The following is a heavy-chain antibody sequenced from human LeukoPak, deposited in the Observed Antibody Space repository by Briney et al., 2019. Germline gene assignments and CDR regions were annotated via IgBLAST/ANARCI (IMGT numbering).Heavy chain of an antibody. CDR1: GYSFTSYW. V-gene: IGHV5-51*01. Sequence: GESLKISCKGFGYSFTSYWIGWVRQMPGKGLEWMGIIYPGDSDTRYSPSFQGQVTISADKSISTAYLQWSSLKVSDTAMYYCARHEVTTNYYYYMDVWGKGTTVTVSS. D-gene: IGHD4-17*01. CDR2: IYPGDSDT. CDR3: ARHEVTTNYYYYMDV. J-gene: IGHJ6*03.